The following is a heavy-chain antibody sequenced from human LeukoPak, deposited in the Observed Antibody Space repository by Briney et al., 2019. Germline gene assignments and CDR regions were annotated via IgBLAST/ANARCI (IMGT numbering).Heavy chain of an antibody. CDR1: GGSLSGYY. CDR2: INHSGST. J-gene: IGHJ5*02. CDR3: ARGVVVAATHWFDP. Sequence: SETLSLTCAVYGGSLSGYYWSWIRQPPGKGLEWIGEINHSGSTNYNPSLKSRVTISVDTSKNQFSLKLSSVTAADTAVYYCARGVVVAATHWFDPWGQGTLVTVSS. D-gene: IGHD2-15*01. V-gene: IGHV4-34*01.